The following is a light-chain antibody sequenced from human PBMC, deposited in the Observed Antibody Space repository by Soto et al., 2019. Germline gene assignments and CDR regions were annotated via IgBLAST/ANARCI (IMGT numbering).Light chain of an antibody. J-gene: IGLJ3*02. CDR3: QFYDSSLSGWV. CDR1: SSNIGAGYG. V-gene: IGLV1-40*01. Sequence: QSVLTQPPSVSGAPGQRVTISCTGNSSNIGAGYGVHWYQQLPGTAPKLLIYVNSNRPSGVPDRFSGSKSGTSASLAITGLQAEDEADYYCQFYDSSLSGWVFGGGTKLPVL. CDR2: VNS.